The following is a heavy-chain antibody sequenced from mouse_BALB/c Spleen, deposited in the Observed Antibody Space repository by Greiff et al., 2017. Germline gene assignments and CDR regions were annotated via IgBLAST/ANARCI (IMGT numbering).Heavy chain of an antibody. Sequence: VQLQESGAELVRPGASVTLSCKASGYTFTDYEMHWVKQTPVHGLEWIGAIDPETGGTAYNQKFKGKATLTADKSSSTAYMELRSLTSEDSAVYYCTRWGKGYYFDYWGQGTTLTVSS. V-gene: IGHV1-15*01. CDR3: TRWGKGYYFDY. CDR1: GYTFTDYE. CDR2: IDPETGGT. J-gene: IGHJ2*01.